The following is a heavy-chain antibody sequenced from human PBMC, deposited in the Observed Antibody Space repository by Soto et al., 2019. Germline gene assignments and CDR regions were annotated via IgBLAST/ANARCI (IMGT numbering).Heavy chain of an antibody. J-gene: IGHJ4*02. V-gene: IGHV2-5*01. CDR2: VYGNDDK. D-gene: IGHD1-1*01. CDR3: VRRYDPFYFDY. CDR1: GFSLTTSAVA. Sequence: SGPTLVNPTQTLTLTCTFSGFSLTTSAVAVGWIRQPPGKALEWLAIVYGNDDKYYSPSLKSRLSINKDNSKNQVVLTLTNMDPVDTATYSCVRRYDPFYFDYWGQGTLVTVSS.